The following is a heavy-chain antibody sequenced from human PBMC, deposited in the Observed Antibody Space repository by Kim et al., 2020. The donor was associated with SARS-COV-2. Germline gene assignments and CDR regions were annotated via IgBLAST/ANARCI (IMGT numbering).Heavy chain of an antibody. CDR1: GFTFSSYG. V-gene: IGHV3-33*08. Sequence: GGSLRLSCAVSGFTFSSYGMHWVRQAPGKGLEWVAVIWYDGSNKYYADSVKGRFTISRDNSKNTLYLQMNSLRAEDTAVYYCASNPSSPMYYYYGMDVWGQGTTVTVSS. J-gene: IGHJ6*02. CDR2: IWYDGSNK. D-gene: IGHD6-13*01. CDR3: ASNPSSPMYYYYGMDV.